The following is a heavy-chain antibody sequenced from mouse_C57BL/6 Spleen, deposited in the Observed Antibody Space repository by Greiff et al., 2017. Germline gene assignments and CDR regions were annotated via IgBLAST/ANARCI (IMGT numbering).Heavy chain of an antibody. J-gene: IGHJ2*01. Sequence: VQLQQSGPELVKPGASVKISCKASGYAFSSSWMNWVKQRPGKGLEWIGRIYPGDGDTNYNGKFKGKATLTADKSSSTAYMQLSSLTSENSAVSCCERQCLRDYFDYWGQGTTLTVSS. CDR2: IYPGDGDT. V-gene: IGHV1-82*01. D-gene: IGHD1-1*01. CDR3: ERQCLRDYFDY. CDR1: GYAFSSSW.